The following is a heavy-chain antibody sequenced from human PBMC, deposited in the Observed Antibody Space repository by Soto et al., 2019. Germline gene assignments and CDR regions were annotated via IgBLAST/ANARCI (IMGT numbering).Heavy chain of an antibody. J-gene: IGHJ6*03. V-gene: IGHV1-2*04. CDR2: INPNSGGT. D-gene: IGHD3-10*01. CDR3: ARGRMVRGGSTLDDYYYYYMDV. CDR1: GYTFTGYY. Sequence: ASVKVSCKASGYTFTGYYMHWVRQAPGQGLEWMGWINPNSGGTNYAQKFQGWVTMTRDTSISTAYMELSRLRSDDTAVYYCARGRMVRGGSTLDDYYYYYMDVWGKGTTVTVSS.